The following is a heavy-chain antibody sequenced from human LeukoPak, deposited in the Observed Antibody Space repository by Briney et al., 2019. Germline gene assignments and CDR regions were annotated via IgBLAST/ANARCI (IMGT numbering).Heavy chain of an antibody. CDR1: GASISSYY. Sequence: SETLSLTCTVSGASISSYYWSWVRQPPGKGLEYIGYIHYSGITNYNPSLKSRVTISVDTSKNQFSLRLSSVTAADTAVYYCARHDTRGGAYDIWGQGTMVTVSS. CDR2: IHYSGIT. CDR3: ARHDTRGGAYDI. J-gene: IGHJ3*02. D-gene: IGHD3-10*01. V-gene: IGHV4-59*08.